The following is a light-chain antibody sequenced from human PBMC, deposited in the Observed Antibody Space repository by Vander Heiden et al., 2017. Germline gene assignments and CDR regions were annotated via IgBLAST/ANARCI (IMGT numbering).Light chain of an antibody. CDR1: QSVSSY. V-gene: IGKV3-11*01. CDR2: DAS. J-gene: IGKJ2*01. CDR3: QHRSYWPAYT. Sequence: EIVLTQSPATLSSSPGERATLSCRASQSVSSYLAWHQQKPGQAPRLLIYDASNRATGTPARFSGSAYGTDFTLTSSMRDPEDFAVYYCQHRSYWPAYTFGQGTKLEIK.